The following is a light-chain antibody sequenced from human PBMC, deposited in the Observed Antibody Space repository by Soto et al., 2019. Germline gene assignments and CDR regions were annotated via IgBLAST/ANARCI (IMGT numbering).Light chain of an antibody. CDR3: CSYAGNSTLL. Sequence: QSALTQPASVSGSPGQSITISCTGTSNNVGRFNLVSWYQQVPGKAPKLMIYEVNKRPSGVSNRLSASKSGNTASLTISGLQAEDEADYYCCSYAGNSTLLFGGGTKLTVL. V-gene: IGLV2-23*02. CDR1: SNNVGRFNL. CDR2: EVN. J-gene: IGLJ2*01.